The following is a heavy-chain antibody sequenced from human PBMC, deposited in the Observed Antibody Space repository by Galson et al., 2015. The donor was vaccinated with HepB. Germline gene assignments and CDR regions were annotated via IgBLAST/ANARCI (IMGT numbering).Heavy chain of an antibody. CDR3: ARGPRIAAAGITHSYYFDY. V-gene: IGHV4-34*01. J-gene: IGHJ4*02. D-gene: IGHD6-13*01. CDR2: INHSGST. CDR1: GGSFSGYY. Sequence: SETLSLTCAVYGGSFSGYYWSWIRQPPGKGLEWIGEINHSGSTNYNPSLKSRVTILVDTSKNQFSLKLSSVTAAGTAVYYCARGPRIAAAGITHSYYFDYWGQGTLVTVSS.